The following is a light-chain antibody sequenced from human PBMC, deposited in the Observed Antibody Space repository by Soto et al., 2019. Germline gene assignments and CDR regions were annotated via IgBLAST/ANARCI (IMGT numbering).Light chain of an antibody. CDR1: SSNIGAGHD. J-gene: IGLJ2*01. V-gene: IGLV1-40*01. CDR2: GNS. CDR3: QSYDSSLSRV. Sequence: QSVLTQPPSVSGAPGQWVTISCTGSSSNIGAGHDVHWYQQLPGTAPKLLIYGNSTRPSGVPDRFSGSKSGTSASLAITGLQAEDEADYYCQSYDSSLSRVFGGGTQLTVL.